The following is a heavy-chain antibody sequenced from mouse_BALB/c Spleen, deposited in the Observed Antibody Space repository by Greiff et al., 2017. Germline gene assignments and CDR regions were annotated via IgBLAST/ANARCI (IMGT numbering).Heavy chain of an antibody. CDR1: GYSITSDYA. J-gene: IGHJ2*01. V-gene: IGHV3-2*02. CDR3: ARRGLIWDFDY. D-gene: IGHD3-3*01. CDR2: ISYSGST. Sequence: EVQGVESGPGLVKPSQSLSLTCTVTGYSITSDYAWNWIRQFPGNKLEWMGYISYSGSTSYNPSLKSRISITRDTSKNQFFLQLNSVTTEDTATYYCARRGLIWDFDYWGQGTTLTVSS.